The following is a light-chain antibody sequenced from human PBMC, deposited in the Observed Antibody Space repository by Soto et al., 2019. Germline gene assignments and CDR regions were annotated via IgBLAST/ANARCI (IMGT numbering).Light chain of an antibody. CDR2: GAS. Sequence: EIVMTQSPGTLSLSPGDTATLSCRASQSLGSDLAWYQQKPGQAPRLLIFGASARPTGIPARISGSGSGTEFTLTISSLRCEEFAVYFCQQYYNWPRTFGQGTKVDI. CDR1: QSLGSD. J-gene: IGKJ1*01. CDR3: QQYYNWPRT. V-gene: IGKV3-15*01.